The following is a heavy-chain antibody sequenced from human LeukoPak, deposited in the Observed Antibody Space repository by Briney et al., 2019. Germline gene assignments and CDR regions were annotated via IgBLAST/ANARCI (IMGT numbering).Heavy chain of an antibody. CDR2: ISGSGGNT. J-gene: IGHJ6*03. Sequence: PGGSLRLSCAASGFTFSSYGMNWVRQAPGKGLEWVSGISGSGGNTYYADSVKGRFTISRDNSKNTLYLQMNSLRAEDTAVYYCAKTFQWYYMDVWGKGTTVTISS. V-gene: IGHV3-23*01. D-gene: IGHD2-8*01. CDR1: GFTFSSYG. CDR3: AKTFQWYYMDV.